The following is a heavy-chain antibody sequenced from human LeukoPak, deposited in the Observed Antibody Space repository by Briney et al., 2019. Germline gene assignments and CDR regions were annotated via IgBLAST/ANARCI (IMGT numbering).Heavy chain of an antibody. CDR2: ISSSGSTI. D-gene: IGHD3-22*01. V-gene: IGHV3-48*03. CDR1: GFTFSSYE. CDR3: ARADSITMIVVVRLGMDV. Sequence: QPGGSLRLSCAASGFTFSSYEMNWVRQAPGKGLEWVSYISSSGSTIYYADSVKGRFTISRDNAKNSLYLQMNSLRAEDTAVYYYARADSITMIVVVRLGMDVWGQGTTVTVSS. J-gene: IGHJ6*02.